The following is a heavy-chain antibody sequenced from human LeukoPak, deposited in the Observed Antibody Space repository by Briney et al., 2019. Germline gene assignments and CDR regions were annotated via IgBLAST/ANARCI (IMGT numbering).Heavy chain of an antibody. CDR2: ISTDGSDT. V-gene: IGHV3-74*01. Sequence: GGSLRLSCVASGFTFNSYWMHWVRHAPGKGLVWVSGISTDGSDTRYADSVKGRFTISRDNAKNTLYLQLNNLRGEDTAVYYCARDFKDRGVWGQGTLVTVSS. J-gene: IGHJ4*02. D-gene: IGHD3-10*01. CDR1: GFTFNSYW. CDR3: ARDFKDRGV.